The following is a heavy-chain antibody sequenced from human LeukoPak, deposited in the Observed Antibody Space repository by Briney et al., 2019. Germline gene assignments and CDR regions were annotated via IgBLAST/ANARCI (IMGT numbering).Heavy chain of an antibody. CDR3: ARGPPGVVVPAATAFDY. Sequence: GGSLRLSCAASGFTFSSYSMHGVRHAPGKARECVSYISSSSSTIYYRDSVKGRFTISRDNAKHSLYLQMNSLRAEDTAVYYCARGPPGVVVPAATAFDYWGQGTLVTVSS. D-gene: IGHD2-2*01. V-gene: IGHV3-48*01. CDR1: GFTFSSYS. CDR2: ISSSSSTI. J-gene: IGHJ4*02.